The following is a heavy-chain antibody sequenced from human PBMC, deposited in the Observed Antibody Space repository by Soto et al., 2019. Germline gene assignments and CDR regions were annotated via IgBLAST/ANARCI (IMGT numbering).Heavy chain of an antibody. CDR1: GFTFSSYS. Sequence: PGGSLRLSCAASGFTFSSYSMHWVRQAPGKGMKHVSSISLDGTNTYYGDSVKGRFTISRDNSKNTVYLQMGSLRAEDTAVYYCARGKGCTSATCYYDYHLAYLGEGT. V-gene: IGHV3-64*02. CDR2: ISLDGTNT. D-gene: IGHD3-16*01. J-gene: IGHJ4*02. CDR3: ARGKGCTSATCYYDYHLAY.